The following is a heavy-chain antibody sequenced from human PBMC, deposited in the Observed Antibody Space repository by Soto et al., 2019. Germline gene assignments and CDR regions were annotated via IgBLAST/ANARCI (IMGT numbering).Heavy chain of an antibody. CDR2: VSHDGRNT. Sequence: VQLVESGGGVVQPGRSLRLSCAASGFTFSDYAMHWVRQAPGKGLEWVAVVSHDGRNTHYADSVKGRFTISRDSSKNTVSLEMTSLRTKDTVVYYCAKGGRKWMVTSGYNYWGQGALVTVPS. V-gene: IGHV3-30*18. J-gene: IGHJ4*02. CDR1: GFTFSDYA. D-gene: IGHD6-19*01. CDR3: AKGGRKWMVTSGYNY.